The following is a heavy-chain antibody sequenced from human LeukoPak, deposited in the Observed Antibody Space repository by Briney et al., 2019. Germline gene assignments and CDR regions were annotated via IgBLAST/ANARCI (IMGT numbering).Heavy chain of an antibody. CDR1: GFTFSSYA. Sequence: SGGSLRLSCAASGFTFSSYAMNWVRQAPGKGLEWVSSISSSSSYIYYADSVKGRFTISRDNAKNSLYLQMNSLRAEDTAVYYCARAGYCSSTSCYSDYYYYMDVWGKGTTVTVSS. V-gene: IGHV3-21*01. J-gene: IGHJ6*03. CDR2: ISSSSSYI. D-gene: IGHD2-2*01. CDR3: ARAGYCSSTSCYSDYYYYMDV.